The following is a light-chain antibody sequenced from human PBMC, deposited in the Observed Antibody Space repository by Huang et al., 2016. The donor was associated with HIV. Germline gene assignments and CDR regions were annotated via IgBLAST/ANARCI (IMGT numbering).Light chain of an antibody. V-gene: IGKV3-15*01. Sequence: EIVLTQSPATLSVSPGERATLSCRASQSVSGSLAWYQQKPGQAPRLRIYGSSTRATGVPARFSGSGSGTEFTLTISSLQSEDFAVYYCQQYNNFYTFGPGTRVDIK. CDR3: QQYNNFYT. CDR2: GSS. CDR1: QSVSGS. J-gene: IGKJ3*01.